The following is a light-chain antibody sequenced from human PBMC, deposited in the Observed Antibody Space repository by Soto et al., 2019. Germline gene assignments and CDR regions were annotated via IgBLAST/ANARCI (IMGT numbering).Light chain of an antibody. CDR3: QQSYSTPQLT. CDR1: QGIRSA. J-gene: IGKJ4*01. V-gene: IGKV1-39*01. CDR2: AAS. Sequence: IQVTQSPSSLSASVGDRVTITCRTSQGIRSALGWYQQKPGKAPKLLIYAASSLQSGVPSRFSGSGSGTDFTLTISSLQPEDFATYYCQQSYSTPQLTFGGGTKVDIK.